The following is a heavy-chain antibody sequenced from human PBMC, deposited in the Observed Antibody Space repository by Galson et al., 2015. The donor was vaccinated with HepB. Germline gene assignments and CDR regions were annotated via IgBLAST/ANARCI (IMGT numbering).Heavy chain of an antibody. J-gene: IGHJ5*02. CDR3: TTDVYYSTYWSWLDP. V-gene: IGHV3-11*05. CDR2: ISSSIGTYT. CDR1: GFNFRDYS. D-gene: IGHD2-8*02. Sequence: SLRLSCGVSGFNFRDYSMAWSRQTPGKGLEWPSYISSSIGTYTNYADSVKGRFTISRDDSKNRLYLQMDRLKTEDTAVYDCTTDVYYSTYWSWLDPWGQGTLVTVSS.